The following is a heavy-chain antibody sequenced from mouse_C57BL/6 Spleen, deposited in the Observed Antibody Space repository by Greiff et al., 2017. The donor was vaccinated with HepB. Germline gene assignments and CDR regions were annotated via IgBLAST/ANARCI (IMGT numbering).Heavy chain of an antibody. D-gene: IGHD1-1*01. Sequence: QVQLQQSGPELVKPGASVKISCKASGYAFSSSWMNWVKQRPGKGLEWIGRIYPGDGDTNYNGKFKGKATLTADKSSSTAYMQLSSLTSEDSAVYFCALYYGSSYGYFGGWGKGTTVTVSS. V-gene: IGHV1-82*01. CDR2: IYPGDGDT. CDR3: ALYYGSSYGYFGG. CDR1: GYAFSSSW. J-gene: IGHJ1*03.